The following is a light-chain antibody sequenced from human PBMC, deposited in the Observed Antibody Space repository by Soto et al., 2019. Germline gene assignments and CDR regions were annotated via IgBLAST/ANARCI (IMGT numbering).Light chain of an antibody. V-gene: IGKV3-11*01. Sequence: EIVLTQSPATLSLSPGARATLSCRASQSVSSYLACYQQKPGQAPRLLIYHTSNRAAGIPARFSGSGSGTDFTLTISDVQPEDFALYYCHQRQSWPRTFGQGSKVDI. CDR2: HTS. CDR1: QSVSSY. CDR3: HQRQSWPRT. J-gene: IGKJ1*01.